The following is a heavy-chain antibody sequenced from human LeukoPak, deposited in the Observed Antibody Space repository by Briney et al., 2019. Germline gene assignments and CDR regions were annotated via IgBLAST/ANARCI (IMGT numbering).Heavy chain of an antibody. V-gene: IGHV3-30*18. CDR2: ISYDGSNK. CDR3: AKHYYDSSGEYFQH. J-gene: IGHJ1*01. CDR1: GFTFSSYG. Sequence: GGSLRLSCAASGFTFSSYGMHWVRQAPGKGLEWVAVISYDGSNKYYADSVKGRFTISRDNSKNTLYLQMNSLRAEDTAVYYCAKHYYDSSGEYFQHWGQGTLVTVSS. D-gene: IGHD3-22*01.